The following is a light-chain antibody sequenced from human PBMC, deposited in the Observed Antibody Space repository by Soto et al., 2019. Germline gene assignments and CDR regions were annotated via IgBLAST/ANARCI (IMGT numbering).Light chain of an antibody. CDR3: QTWGSGIVV. V-gene: IGLV4-69*01. CDR2: LNSDGSH. CDR1: SGHSNYA. J-gene: IGLJ2*01. Sequence: QPVLTQSPSASASLGASVKLTCTLSSGHSNYAIAWHQQQSETGPRYLMKLNSDGSHSKGDGIPDRFSGSSSRAERYLTISSLQYEDEDDYYCQTWGSGIVVFGGGTKLTVL.